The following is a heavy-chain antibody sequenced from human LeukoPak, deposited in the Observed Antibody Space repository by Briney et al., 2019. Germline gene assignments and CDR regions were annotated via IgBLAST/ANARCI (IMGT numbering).Heavy chain of an antibody. CDR2: ITGSGGNT. J-gene: IGHJ4*02. D-gene: IGHD3-9*01. V-gene: IGHV3-23*01. CDR1: GFTFSNYA. CDR3: AKWGDYDVLTGYYVSDY. Sequence: GGSLRLSCAASGFTFSNYAKSWVRQAPGKGLDWVSAITGSGGNTYYADSVKGRFTISRDNSKNTLYLQMNSLRAEDTAVYYCAKWGDYDVLTGYYVSDYWGQGALVTVSS.